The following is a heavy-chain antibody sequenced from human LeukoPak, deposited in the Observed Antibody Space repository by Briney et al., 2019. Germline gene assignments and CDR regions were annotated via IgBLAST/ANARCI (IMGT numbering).Heavy chain of an antibody. J-gene: IGHJ4*02. CDR1: GFTFDDYG. Sequence: GGSLRLSCAASGFTFDDYGMSWVRQAPGKGLEWVSFIYSDNTHYSYSETGRFTISIDNSKNTLYLQMNSLRAEDTAVYYCARRAGAYSHPYDYWGQGTLVTVSS. CDR3: ARRAGAYSHPYDY. D-gene: IGHD4/OR15-4a*01. V-gene: IGHV3-53*01. CDR2: IYSDNT.